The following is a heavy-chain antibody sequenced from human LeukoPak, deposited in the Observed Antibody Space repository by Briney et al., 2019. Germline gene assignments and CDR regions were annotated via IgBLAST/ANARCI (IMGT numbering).Heavy chain of an antibody. J-gene: IGHJ6*02. V-gene: IGHV3-33*01. CDR1: GFTFSSYG. CDR2: IWYDGSNK. CDR3: ARDGPWDFWSGYYTGGGYYYYGMDV. Sequence: GRSLRLSCAASGFTFSSYGMHWVRQAPGKGLEWVAVIWYDGSNKYYADSVKGRFTISRDNSKNTLYLQMNSLRAEDTAVYYCARDGPWDFWSGYYTGGGYYYYGMDVWGQGTTVTVSS. D-gene: IGHD3-3*01.